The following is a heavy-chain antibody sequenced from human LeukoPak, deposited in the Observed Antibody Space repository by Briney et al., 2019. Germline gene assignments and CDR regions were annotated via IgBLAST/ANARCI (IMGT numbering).Heavy chain of an antibody. CDR1: GDSVSSYY. CDR3: ARFDYGSGAYYINQ. Sequence: SETLSLTCTVSGDSVSSYYWSWIRQPPGKGLEWTGYVYYTGSTSYNPSLKSRITMSVDTSKNQFSLKLNSVTAADTAIYYCARFDYGSGAYYINQWGQGTLVTVSS. CDR2: VYYTGST. V-gene: IGHV4-59*02. D-gene: IGHD3-10*01. J-gene: IGHJ4*02.